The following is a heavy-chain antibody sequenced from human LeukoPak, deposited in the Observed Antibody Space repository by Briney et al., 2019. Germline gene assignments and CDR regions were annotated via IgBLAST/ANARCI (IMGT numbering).Heavy chain of an antibody. CDR1: GFTFSSYA. D-gene: IGHD6-13*01. CDR3: AKWKTYQRLNRQVEAAAETGPPYFQH. V-gene: IGHV3-23*01. CDR2: ISGSGGST. Sequence: PGGSLRLSCAASGFTFSSYAMSWVRQAPGKGLEWVSAISGSGGSTYYADSVKGRFTISRDNSKNTLYLQMNSLRAEDTAVYYCAKWKTYQRLNRQVEAAAETGPPYFQHWGQGTLVTVSS. J-gene: IGHJ1*01.